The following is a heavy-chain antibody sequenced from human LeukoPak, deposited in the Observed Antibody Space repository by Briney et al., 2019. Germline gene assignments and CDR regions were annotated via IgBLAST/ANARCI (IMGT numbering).Heavy chain of an antibody. Sequence: SETLSLTCAVYGGSFSGYYWSWIRQPPGKGLEWIGEINHSGSTNYNPSLKSRVTISVDTSKNQFSLKLSSVTAADTAVYYCARGPPPMVRDYNWFDPWGQGTLVTVSS. CDR1: GGSFSGYY. CDR3: ARGPPPMVRDYNWFDP. CDR2: INHSGST. V-gene: IGHV4-34*01. D-gene: IGHD3-10*01. J-gene: IGHJ5*02.